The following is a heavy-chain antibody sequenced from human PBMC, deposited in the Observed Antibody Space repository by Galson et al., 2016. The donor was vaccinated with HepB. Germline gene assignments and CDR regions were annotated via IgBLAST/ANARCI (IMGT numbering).Heavy chain of an antibody. D-gene: IGHD3-16*01. J-gene: IGHJ5*02. Sequence: LRLSCAASGFTFSSYAMSWIRQSPGKGLEWIGSVYYTGATQYNPSLKSRVTMSVDTSKNQFSLKLASVTAADTAMYYCASAFTFGGVMVIPGEWFDPWGQGTVVTVSS. CDR3: ASAFTFGGVMVIPGEWFDP. V-gene: IGHV4-38-2*01. CDR1: GFTFSSYA. CDR2: VYYTGAT.